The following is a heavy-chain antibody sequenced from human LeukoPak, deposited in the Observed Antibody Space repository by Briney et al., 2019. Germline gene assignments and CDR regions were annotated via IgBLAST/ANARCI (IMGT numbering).Heavy chain of an antibody. CDR2: ISSSGSTI. V-gene: IGHV3-48*03. CDR3: ARDYWVHLERRTLVGWYFDL. Sequence: PGGSLRLSCAASGFTFSSYEMNWVRQAPGKGREGGSYISSSGSTIYYADSVKGRFTISTDNVNNSLYLQMNSLRADDTAVYYCARDYWVHLERRTLVGWYFDLWGRGTLVTVSS. CDR1: GFTFSSYE. D-gene: IGHD1-1*01. J-gene: IGHJ2*01.